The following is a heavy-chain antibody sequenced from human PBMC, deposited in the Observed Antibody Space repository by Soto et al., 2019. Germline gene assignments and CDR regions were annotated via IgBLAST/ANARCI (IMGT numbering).Heavy chain of an antibody. V-gene: IGHV3-21*01. CDR1: GFTFSSYS. CDR3: ARDESLLWFGESRDPRGDAFDI. J-gene: IGHJ3*02. Sequence: GGSLRLSCTASGFTFSSYSMNWVRQAPGKGLEWVSSISSSSSYIYYADSVKGRFTISRDNAKNPLYLQMNSLRAEDTAVYYCARDESLLWFGESRDPRGDAFDIWGQGTMVTVSS. D-gene: IGHD3-10*01. CDR2: ISSSSSYI.